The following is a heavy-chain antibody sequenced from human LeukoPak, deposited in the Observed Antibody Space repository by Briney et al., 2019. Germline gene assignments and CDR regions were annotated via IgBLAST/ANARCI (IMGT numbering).Heavy chain of an antibody. CDR1: GYTFTSYG. CDR3: AREEDSSSWRGRYNWFDP. Sequence: ASVKVYCKASGYTFTSYGISWVRQAPGQGLEWMGWISAYNGNTNYAQKLQGRVTMTTDTSTSTAYMELRSLRSDDTAVYYCAREEDSSSWRGRYNWFDPWGQGTLVTVSS. CDR2: ISAYNGNT. J-gene: IGHJ5*02. V-gene: IGHV1-18*01. D-gene: IGHD6-13*01.